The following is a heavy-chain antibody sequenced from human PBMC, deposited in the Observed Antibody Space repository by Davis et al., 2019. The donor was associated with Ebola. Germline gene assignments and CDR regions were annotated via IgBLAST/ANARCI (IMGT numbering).Heavy chain of an antibody. D-gene: IGHD2-8*02. V-gene: IGHV3-66*01. J-gene: IGHJ4*02. Sequence: PGGSLRLSCAASGFTFSHNAMNWVRQAPGKGLEWVSVIYSGGSTYYADSVKGRFTISSDNSKNTLYLQMNSLRAEETAVYYCARDLKPASAGGVPSDQFDYGGQGTLVTVSS. CDR2: IYSGGST. CDR1: GFTFSHNA. CDR3: ARDLKPASAGGVPSDQFDY.